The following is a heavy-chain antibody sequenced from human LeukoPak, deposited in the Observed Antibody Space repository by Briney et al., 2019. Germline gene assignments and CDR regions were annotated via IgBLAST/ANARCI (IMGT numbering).Heavy chain of an antibody. Sequence: SVKVSCKASGGTFSSYAISWVRQAPGQGLEWMGRIIPILGIANYAQKFQGRVTITADKSTSTAYMELSSLRSEDTAVYYCARDSYSSGWADYWGRGTLVTVSS. J-gene: IGHJ4*02. CDR3: ARDSYSSGWADY. V-gene: IGHV1-69*04. CDR1: GGTFSSYA. D-gene: IGHD6-19*01. CDR2: IIPILGIA.